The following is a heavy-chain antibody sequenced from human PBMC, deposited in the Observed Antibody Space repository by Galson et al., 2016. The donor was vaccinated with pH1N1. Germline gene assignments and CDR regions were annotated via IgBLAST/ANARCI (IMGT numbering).Heavy chain of an antibody. D-gene: IGHD3-3*01. J-gene: IGHJ3*02. CDR2: TYYRSKWYN. CDR3: ARGVIDYDFWSGYQDHAAFDI. CDR1: GDSASSNSAT. Sequence: CAISGDSASSNSATWNWIRQSPSRGLEWLGRTYYRSKWYNDHAESVKSRIIISPDTSKNQLSLQLNSVTPADTAVYYCARGVIDYDFWSGYQDHAAFDIWGQGTMVIVSS. V-gene: IGHV6-1*01.